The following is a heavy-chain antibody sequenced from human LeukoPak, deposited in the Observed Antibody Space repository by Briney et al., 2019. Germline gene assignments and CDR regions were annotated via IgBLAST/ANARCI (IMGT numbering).Heavy chain of an antibody. D-gene: IGHD3-10*01. V-gene: IGHV3-33*01. CDR1: GFTFRKYG. Sequence: GRSLRLSCAASGFTFRKYGMHWVRQAPGKGLEWVAVIWHSGSDKNYADSVKDRFTISRDNSKNTLYLQMNSLRAEDTAVYYCARAGYDRPHGSGSYRYYYYYYMDVWGKGTTVTVSS. CDR2: IWHSGSDK. J-gene: IGHJ6*03. CDR3: ARAGYDRPHGSGSYRYYYYYYMDV.